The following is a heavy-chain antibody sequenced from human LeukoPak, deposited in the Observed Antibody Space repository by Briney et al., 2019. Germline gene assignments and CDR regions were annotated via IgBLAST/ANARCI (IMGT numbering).Heavy chain of an antibody. CDR3: ATDYGDYATIDY. D-gene: IGHD4-17*01. V-gene: IGHV3-30*04. CDR1: GVPLSHYA. CDR2: ISFDGTNK. J-gene: IGHJ4*02. Sequence: PGRSLRLSCTASGVPLSHYAMHWVRQAPGRGLEWVAVISFDGTNKYYGDSVEGRFSVSRDNSKNTLYLQMNSLRPDDTAMYYCATDYGDYATIDYWGQGTLVTVSS.